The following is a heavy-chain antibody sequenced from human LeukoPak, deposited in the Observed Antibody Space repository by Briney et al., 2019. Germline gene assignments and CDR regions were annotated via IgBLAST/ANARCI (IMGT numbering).Heavy chain of an antibody. D-gene: IGHD2-2*01. CDR1: GGSISSSSYY. V-gene: IGHV4-39*07. CDR2: IYYSGST. CDR3: AREAPAAFDAFDI. Sequence: SETLSLTCTVSGGSISSSSYYWGWIRQPPGKGLEWIGSIYYSGSTYYNPSLKSRVTISVDTSKNQFSLKLSSVTAADTAVYYCAREAPAAFDAFDIWGQGTMVTVSS. J-gene: IGHJ3*02.